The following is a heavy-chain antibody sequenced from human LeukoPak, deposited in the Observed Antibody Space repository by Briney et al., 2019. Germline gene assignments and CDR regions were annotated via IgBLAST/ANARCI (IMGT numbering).Heavy chain of an antibody. CDR3: ARGVPPLRLRGWFDP. J-gene: IGHJ5*02. D-gene: IGHD3-3*01. CDR2: IYTSGST. CDR1: GGSISSGNYY. V-gene: IGHV4-61*02. Sequence: SETLSLTCTVSGGSISSGNYYWSWIRQPAGKGLEWIGRIYTSGSTNCNPSLKSRVTISVDASKNQFSLKLSSVTAADTAVYYCARGVPPLRLRGWFDPWGQGTLVTVSS.